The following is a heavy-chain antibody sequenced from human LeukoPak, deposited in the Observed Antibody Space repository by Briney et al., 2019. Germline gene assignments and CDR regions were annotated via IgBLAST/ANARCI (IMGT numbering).Heavy chain of an antibody. Sequence: SETLSLTCAVYGVSFSGYYWSWIRQPPGKGLEWIGEINHSGSTNYNPSLKSRVTISVDTSKNQFSLKLSSVTAADTAVYYCARGSILEWFWWGQGTLSPSPQ. D-gene: IGHD3-3*01. CDR1: GVSFSGYY. V-gene: IGHV4-34*01. J-gene: IGHJ4*02. CDR3: ARGSILEWFW. CDR2: INHSGST.